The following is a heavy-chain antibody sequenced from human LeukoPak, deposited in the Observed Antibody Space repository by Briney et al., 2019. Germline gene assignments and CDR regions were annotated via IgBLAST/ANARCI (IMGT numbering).Heavy chain of an antibody. CDR3: AKSNGYGLVDI. J-gene: IGHJ3*02. Sequence: ASVKVSCKASGYTFTGYYMHWVRQAPGQGLEWMGWINPKSGDPIYVQKFQGRVTLTRDTSIDTVYLELSSLKSDDTAVYYCAKSNGYGLVDIWGQGTMVTVSS. CDR2: INPKSGDP. V-gene: IGHV1-2*02. D-gene: IGHD3-10*01. CDR1: GYTFTGYY.